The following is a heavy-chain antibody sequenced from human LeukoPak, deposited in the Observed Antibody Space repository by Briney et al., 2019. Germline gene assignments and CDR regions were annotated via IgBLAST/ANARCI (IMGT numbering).Heavy chain of an antibody. J-gene: IGHJ4*02. CDR2: ISSSGSYI. Sequence: GGSLRLSCAASGFTFSSYSMNWVRQAPGKGLEWVSSISSSGSYIYYADSVKGRFTISRDNAKNSLYLQMNSLRAEDTAVYYCARDRGGYSGSYNFMDYWGQGTLVTVSS. V-gene: IGHV3-21*01. CDR1: GFTFSSYS. D-gene: IGHD1-26*01. CDR3: ARDRGGYSGSYNFMDY.